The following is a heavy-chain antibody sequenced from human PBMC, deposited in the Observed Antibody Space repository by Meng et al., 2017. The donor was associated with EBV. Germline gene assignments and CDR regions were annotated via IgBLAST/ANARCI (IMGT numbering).Heavy chain of an antibody. V-gene: IGHV4-61*01. CDR1: GGSVNNESYY. D-gene: IGHD4-11*01. J-gene: IGHJ5*02. Sequence: QVQLQESGPGLVQTSGXLSHPGPVSGGSVNNESYYWGWIRQPPGKGLEYIGYIYYTGSTNYNSSLKSRVTISLDKSKNQFSLKLTSLTAADTAIYYCARGDYTNYPRWFDPWGQGTLVTVSS. CDR3: ARGDYTNYPRWFDP. CDR2: IYYTGST.